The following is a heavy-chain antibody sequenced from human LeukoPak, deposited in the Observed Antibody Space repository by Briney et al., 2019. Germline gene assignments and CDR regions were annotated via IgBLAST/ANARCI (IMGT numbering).Heavy chain of an antibody. CDR1: GFTFDDYA. J-gene: IGHJ3*02. D-gene: IGHD4-11*01. V-gene: IGHV3-9*01. Sequence: GRSLRLSCAASGFTFDDYAMHWVRQAPGKGLEWVSGISRNSGSIGYADSVKGRFTISRDNAKNSLYLQMNSPRAEDTALYYCAKDFKTTPSGAFDIWGQGTMVTVSS. CDR2: ISRNSGSI. CDR3: AKDFKTTPSGAFDI.